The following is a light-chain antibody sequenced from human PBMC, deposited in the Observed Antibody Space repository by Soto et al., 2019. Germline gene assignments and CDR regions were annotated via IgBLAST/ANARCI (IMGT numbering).Light chain of an antibody. Sequence: FTLSPATLTVPPRERATLSCRASQSISSNLAWYQQKPGQAPRLLIYGASTRATGFPARFSGSGSGTDFTLTISSLQSEDFAVYYCQQRSYWPPTFGQGTKVDI. J-gene: IGKJ1*01. CDR1: QSISSN. CDR3: QQRSYWPPT. V-gene: IGKV3-15*01. CDR2: GAS.